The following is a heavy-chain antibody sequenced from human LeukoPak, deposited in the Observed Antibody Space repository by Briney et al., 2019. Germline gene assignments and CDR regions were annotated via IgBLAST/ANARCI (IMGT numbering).Heavy chain of an antibody. V-gene: IGHV3-7*01. CDR3: ARAGSRWGYGRYYFYMDV. J-gene: IGHJ6*03. Sequence: GGSLRLSCAASGFTFSNYCMSWVRQAPGKGLEWVANVKQDGSEKYYVDSVKGRFTISRDSAKNSLYLKMNSLRAEDTAVYYCARAGSRWGYGRYYFYMDVWGKGTTVTVSS. D-gene: IGHD5-12*01. CDR2: VKQDGSEK. CDR1: GFTFSNYC.